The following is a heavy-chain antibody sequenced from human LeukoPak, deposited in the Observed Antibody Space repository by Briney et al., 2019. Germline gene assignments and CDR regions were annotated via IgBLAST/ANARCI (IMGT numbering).Heavy chain of an antibody. CDR1: GGSFSGYY. J-gene: IGHJ5*02. Sequence: SETLSLTCAVYGGSFSGYYWSWIRQPPGKGLEWIGYIHSSGSTNYNPSLKSRVTISVDTSKKQFSLKLSSVTAADTAVYYCARNGEDDYGDPNWFDPWGQGTLVTVSS. D-gene: IGHD4-17*01. V-gene: IGHV4-59*01. CDR2: IHSSGST. CDR3: ARNGEDDYGDPNWFDP.